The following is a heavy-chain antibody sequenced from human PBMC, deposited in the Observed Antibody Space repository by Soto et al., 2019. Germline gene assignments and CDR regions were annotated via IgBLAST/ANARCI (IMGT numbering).Heavy chain of an antibody. Sequence: GGSLRLSCAASGFTFSSYDMHWVRQATGKGLEWVSAIGTAGDTYYPGSVKGRFTISRENAKNSLYLQMNSLRAGDTAVYYCARGYYYGAMDVWGQGTTVTVSS. D-gene: IGHD3-10*01. CDR3: ARGYYYGAMDV. V-gene: IGHV3-13*04. J-gene: IGHJ6*02. CDR1: GFTFSSYD. CDR2: IGTAGDT.